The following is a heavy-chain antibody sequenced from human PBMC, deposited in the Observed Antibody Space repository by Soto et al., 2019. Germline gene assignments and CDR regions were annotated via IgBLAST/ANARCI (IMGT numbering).Heavy chain of an antibody. J-gene: IGHJ5*02. D-gene: IGHD4-17*01. V-gene: IGHV1-18*01. CDR3: ARAGDYLDRPNRWFDP. Sequence: ASVKVSCKASGYTFTSYGISWVRQAPGQGLEWMGWISAYNGNTNYAQKLQGRVTMTTDTSTSTAYMELRSLRSDDTAVYYCARAGDYLDRPNRWFDPWGQGTLVTVSS. CDR1: GYTFTSYG. CDR2: ISAYNGNT.